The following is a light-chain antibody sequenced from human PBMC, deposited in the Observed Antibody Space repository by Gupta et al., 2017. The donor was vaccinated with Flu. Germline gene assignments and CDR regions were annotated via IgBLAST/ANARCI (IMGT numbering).Light chain of an antibody. J-gene: IGLJ1*01. CDR2: GNN. CDR3: QSYDSSLSGYV. Sequence: QSVLTQPPSVSAAPGQRVTISCTERSSNLGPTYDVPWYQQLPGTAPKLLVYGNNNRPSGVPDRFSGSKSGTSASLAITGLQVEDEADYFCQSYDSSLSGYVFGTGTKVTVL. V-gene: IGLV1-40*01. CDR1: SSNLGPTYD.